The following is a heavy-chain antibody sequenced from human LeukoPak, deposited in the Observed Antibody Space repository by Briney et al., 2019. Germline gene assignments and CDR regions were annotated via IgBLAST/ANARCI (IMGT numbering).Heavy chain of an antibody. V-gene: IGHV4-59*01. CDR1: GGSFSGYY. Sequence: SETLSLTCAVYGGSFSGYYWSWIRQPPGEGLEWIGYIYYSGNTNYNPSLKSRVTMSVDTSKNQFSLKLSSVTAADTAVYYCARDSRASDIWGQGTVVTVSS. CDR2: IYYSGNT. J-gene: IGHJ3*02. CDR3: ARDSRASDI.